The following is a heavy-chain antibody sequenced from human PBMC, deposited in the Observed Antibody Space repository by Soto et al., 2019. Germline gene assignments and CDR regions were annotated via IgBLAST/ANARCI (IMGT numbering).Heavy chain of an antibody. D-gene: IGHD6-19*01. Sequence: ASVKVSCKASGYTFTSYCISWVRQAPGQGLEWMGWISAYNGNTNYAQKLQGRVTMTTDTSTSTAYMELRSLRSDDTAVYYCGRSSGWYVGNWFDPWGQGTLVTVSS. V-gene: IGHV1-18*01. J-gene: IGHJ5*02. CDR3: GRSSGWYVGNWFDP. CDR2: ISAYNGNT. CDR1: GYTFTSYC.